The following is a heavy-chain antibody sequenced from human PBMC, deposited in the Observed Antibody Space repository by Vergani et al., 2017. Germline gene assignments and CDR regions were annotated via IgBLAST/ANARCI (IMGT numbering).Heavy chain of an antibody. V-gene: IGHV4-61*01. CDR3: ASSGTAMVDY. CDR2: IYYSGST. CDR1: GGSVSSGSYY. D-gene: IGHD5-18*01. Sequence: QVQLQESGPGLVKPSETLSLTCTVSGGSVSSGSYYWSWLRQPPGKGLEWIGYIYYSGSTNYNPSLKSRVTISVDTSKNQFSLKLSSVTAADTAVYYCASSGTAMVDYWGQGTLVTVSS. J-gene: IGHJ4*02.